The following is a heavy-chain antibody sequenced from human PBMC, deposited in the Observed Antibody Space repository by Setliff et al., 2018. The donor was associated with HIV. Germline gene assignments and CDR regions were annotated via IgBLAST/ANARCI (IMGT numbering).Heavy chain of an antibody. V-gene: IGHV3-21*06. Sequence: GGSLRLSCAASGFTFSSYTMNWVRLAPGKGLEWVASISKSGSQTYYGDSVKGRFTVSRDNAKNLLYLQMNKMRVADSAVYSCARAALLKLPLGYYYGMDVWGQGTTVTVSS. CDR3: ARAALLKLPLGYYYGMDV. J-gene: IGHJ6*02. CDR1: GFTFSSYT. CDR2: ISKSGSQT. D-gene: IGHD1-7*01.